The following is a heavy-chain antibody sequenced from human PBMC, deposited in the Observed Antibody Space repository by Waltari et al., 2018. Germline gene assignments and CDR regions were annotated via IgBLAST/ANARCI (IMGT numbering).Heavy chain of an antibody. CDR1: GFTFSSYG. CDR3: AKDRIVVVVAAWSGMDV. J-gene: IGHJ6*02. CDR2: IRYDGSNK. V-gene: IGHV3-30*02. D-gene: IGHD2-15*01. Sequence: QVQLVESGGGVVQPGGSLRLSCAASGFTFSSYGMHWVRQAPGKGLEWVAFIRYDGSNKYYADSVKGRFTSSRDNSKNTLYLQMNSLRAEDTAVYYCAKDRIVVVVAAWSGMDVWGQGTTVTVSS.